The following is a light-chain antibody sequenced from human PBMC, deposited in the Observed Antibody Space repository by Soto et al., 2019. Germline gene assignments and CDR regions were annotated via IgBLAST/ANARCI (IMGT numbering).Light chain of an antibody. CDR3: QQYSSWPPWT. J-gene: IGKJ5*01. Sequence: EIVMTQSPATLSVYPGERATLSCRASQSISSNLAWYQQKPGQAPRLLIYGASTRAIDTPARFSGRGSGTEFTLTISSLQSEDLAVYYCQQYSSWPPWTFGQGTRLEVK. CDR1: QSISSN. V-gene: IGKV3-15*01. CDR2: GAS.